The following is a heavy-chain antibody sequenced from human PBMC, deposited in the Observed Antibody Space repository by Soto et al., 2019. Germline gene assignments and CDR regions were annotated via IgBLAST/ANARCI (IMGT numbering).Heavy chain of an antibody. J-gene: IGHJ4*02. V-gene: IGHV3-30*18. CDR3: AKGLGYYGSGMLAKLDY. CDR1: GFTFSSYG. CDR2: ISYDGSNK. Sequence: PGGSLRLSCAASGFTFSSYGMHWVRQAPGKGLEWVAVISYDGSNKYYADSVKGRFTISRDNSKNTLYLQMNSLRAEDTAVYYCAKGLGYYGSGMLAKLDYWGQGTLVTVSS. D-gene: IGHD3-10*01.